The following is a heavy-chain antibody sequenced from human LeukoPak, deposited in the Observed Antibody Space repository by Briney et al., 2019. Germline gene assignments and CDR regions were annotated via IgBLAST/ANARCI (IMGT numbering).Heavy chain of an antibody. D-gene: IGHD2-15*01. J-gene: IGHJ6*03. CDR2: INPSGGST. CDR3: ATAAGGYCSGGSCYKTLYYYYYMDV. Sequence: ASVKVSCKASGYTFTNYGISWVRQAPGQGLEWMGIINPSGGSTSYAQKFQGRVTMTRVMSTSTVYMELSSLRSEDTAVYYCATAAGGYCSGGSCYKTLYYYYYMDVWGKGTTVTVSS. CDR1: GYTFTNYG. V-gene: IGHV1-46*01.